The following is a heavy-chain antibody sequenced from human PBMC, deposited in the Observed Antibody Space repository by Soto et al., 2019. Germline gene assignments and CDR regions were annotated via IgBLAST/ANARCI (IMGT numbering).Heavy chain of an antibody. Sequence: QGQLVQSGAEVKKPGSSVKVSCKAPGGTFSSYAIIWVRQAPGQGLEWMGVIIPIFGTPNYAQKCQGRVTLPANESTSTAYMELSSLGSEDTAVYYCARSITMVRGVGDDAFDIWGQGTMVTVAS. D-gene: IGHD3-10*01. V-gene: IGHV1-69*01. J-gene: IGHJ3*02. CDR3: ARSITMVRGVGDDAFDI. CDR1: GGTFSSYA. CDR2: IIPIFGTP.